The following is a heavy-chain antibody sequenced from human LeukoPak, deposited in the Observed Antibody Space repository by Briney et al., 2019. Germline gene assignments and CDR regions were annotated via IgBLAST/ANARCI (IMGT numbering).Heavy chain of an antibody. CDR1: GFTFDDYA. D-gene: IGHD3-22*01. V-gene: IGHV3-43*02. CDR3: AKDIADNYYDSSGYPSG. Sequence: PGGPLSLSCAVSGFTFDDYAMHWVRQPPGKGLEWVSLISGDGGSTYYADSVKGRFTISRDNSKISLYLQMNSLRTEDTALYYCAKDIADNYYDSSGYPSGWGQGTLVTVSS. CDR2: ISGDGGST. J-gene: IGHJ4*02.